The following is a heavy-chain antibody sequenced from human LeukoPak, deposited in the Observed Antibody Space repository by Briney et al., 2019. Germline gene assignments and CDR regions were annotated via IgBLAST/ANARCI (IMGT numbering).Heavy chain of an antibody. CDR2: ISGSGGST. V-gene: IGHV3-23*01. Sequence: PGGSLRLSCVASGFTFSSYGMSWVRQAPGKGLEWVSAISGSGGSTYYADSVKGRFTISRDNSKNTLYLQMNSLRAEDTAVYYCAKGPLYGSGSYSHTPFDYWGQGTLVTVSS. CDR3: AKGPLYGSGSYSHTPFDY. D-gene: IGHD3-10*01. CDR1: GFTFSSYG. J-gene: IGHJ4*02.